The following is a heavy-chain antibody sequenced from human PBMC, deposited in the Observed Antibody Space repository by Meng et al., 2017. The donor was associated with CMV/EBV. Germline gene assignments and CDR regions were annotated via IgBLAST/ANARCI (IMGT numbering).Heavy chain of an antibody. CDR3: ARDKGHIAAAGTGMEGYYYGMDV. CDR2: ISAYNGNT. CDR1: GYTFTSYG. Sequence: ASVKVSCKASGYTFTSYGISWVRQAPGQGLEWMGWISAYNGNTNYAQKLQGRVTMTTDTSTSTAYMELRSLRSDDTAVYYCARDKGHIAAAGTGMEGYYYGMDVWGQGTTVTVSS. V-gene: IGHV1-18*01. D-gene: IGHD6-13*01. J-gene: IGHJ6*02.